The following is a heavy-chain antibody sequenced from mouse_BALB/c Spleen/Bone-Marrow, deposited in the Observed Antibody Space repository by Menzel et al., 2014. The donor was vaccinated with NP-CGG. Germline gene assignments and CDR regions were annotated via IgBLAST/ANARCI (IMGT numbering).Heavy chain of an antibody. CDR1: GFNIKDTY. Sequence: SGAELAKPGASVKLSCTASGFNIKDTYMHWVKQRPEQGLEWIGRIDPANGNTKYDPKSQGKATITADTSSNTAYLQLSSLTSEDTAVYYCARYSYGSRGYYFDYWGQGTTLTVSS. CDR2: IDPANGNT. J-gene: IGHJ2*01. V-gene: IGHV14-3*02. D-gene: IGHD1-1*01. CDR3: ARYSYGSRGYYFDY.